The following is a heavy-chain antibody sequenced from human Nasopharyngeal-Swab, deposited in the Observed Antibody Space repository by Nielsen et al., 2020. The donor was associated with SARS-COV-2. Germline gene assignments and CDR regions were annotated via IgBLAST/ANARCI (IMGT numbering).Heavy chain of an antibody. CDR2: IYDRGST. Sequence: IRQPPEKGLEWIGYIYDRGSTSYNPSLKSRVTISVDTSKNQFSLKLSSVTAADTAVYCCARGQQLVTMDVWGKGTTVTVSS. D-gene: IGHD6-13*01. J-gene: IGHJ6*04. V-gene: IGHV4-31*02. CDR3: ARGQQLVTMDV.